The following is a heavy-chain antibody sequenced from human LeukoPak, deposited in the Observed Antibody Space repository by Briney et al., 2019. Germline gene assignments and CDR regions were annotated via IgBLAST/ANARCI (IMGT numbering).Heavy chain of an antibody. CDR1: GGSISSYY. V-gene: IGHV4-4*07. J-gene: IGHJ5*02. Sequence: SETLSLTCTVFGGSISSYYWSWIRQPAGKGLEWIGRIYTSGSTNYNPSLKSRVTMSVDTSKNQFSLKLSSVTAADTAVYYCARDNPGIAAASFDPWAREPWSPSPQ. CDR3: ARDNPGIAAASFDP. D-gene: IGHD6-25*01. CDR2: IYTSGST.